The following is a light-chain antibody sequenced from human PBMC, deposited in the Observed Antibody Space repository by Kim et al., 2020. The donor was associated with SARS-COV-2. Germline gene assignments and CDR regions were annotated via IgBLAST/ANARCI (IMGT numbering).Light chain of an antibody. Sequence: PGQSITIYCTGTSSDVGSYNLVSWYQQHPGKAPKLMIYEVSKRPSGVSNRFSGSKSGNTASLTISGLQAEDEADYYCCSYAGSSLVFGTGTKVTVL. J-gene: IGLJ1*01. CDR2: EVS. CDR1: SSDVGSYNL. CDR3: CSYAGSSLV. V-gene: IGLV2-23*02.